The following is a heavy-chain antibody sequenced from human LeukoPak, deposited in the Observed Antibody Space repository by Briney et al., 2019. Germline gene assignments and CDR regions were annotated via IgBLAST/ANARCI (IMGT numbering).Heavy chain of an antibody. CDR1: GGSINNYY. J-gene: IGHJ4*02. CDR2: IYTSGTT. D-gene: IGHD2-21*02. V-gene: IGHV4-4*07. CDR3: ARGPYCGGDCYIDY. Sequence: SETLSLTCTVSGGSINNYYWSWIRQPAGKGLEWIGRIYTSGTTNYNPSLKSRVTMSVDTSKSQFSLKLTSVTAADTAVYYCARGPYCGGDCYIDYWGQGTLVTVSS.